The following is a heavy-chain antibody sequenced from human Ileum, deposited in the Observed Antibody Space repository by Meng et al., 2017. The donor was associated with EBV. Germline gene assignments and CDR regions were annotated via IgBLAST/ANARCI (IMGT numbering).Heavy chain of an antibody. CDR1: GGSISSSNW. CDR2: IYHSGST. V-gene: IGHV4-4*02. CDR3: ARVGQWLPIDY. D-gene: IGHD6-19*01. Sequence: QVPLQEAGPGRLNPSGTLSLTCAVSGGSISSSNWWSWVRQPPGKGLEWIGEIYHSGSTNYNPSLKSRVTISVDKSKNQFSLNLSSVTAADTAVYYCARVGQWLPIDYWGQGTLVTVSS. J-gene: IGHJ4*02.